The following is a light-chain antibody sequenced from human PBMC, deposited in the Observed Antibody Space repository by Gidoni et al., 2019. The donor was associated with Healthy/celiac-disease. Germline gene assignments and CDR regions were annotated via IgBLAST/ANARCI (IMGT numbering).Light chain of an antibody. Sequence: DIVMTQTPLSLPVTPGEPASISCRSSQSLLDSHDGNTYLDWYLQKPGQSPQLLIYTLSYLASGVPERFSGSGSGTDFTLKISRVEAEDVGVYYCMQRKEFPPLTFGGGTKVEIK. CDR1: QSLLDSHDGNTY. CDR2: TLS. CDR3: MQRKEFPPLT. V-gene: IGKV2-40*01. J-gene: IGKJ4*01.